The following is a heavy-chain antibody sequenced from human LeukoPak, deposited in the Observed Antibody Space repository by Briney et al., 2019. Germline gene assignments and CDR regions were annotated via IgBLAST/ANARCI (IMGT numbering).Heavy chain of an antibody. V-gene: IGHV4-4*02. Sequence: SGTLSLTCAVSGGSISSSNWWSWVRQPPGKGLEWIGEIYHSGSTNYNPSLKSRVTISVDKSKNQFSLKLSSVPAADTAVYYCARRDYYDSSGYYYWGQGTLVTVSS. J-gene: IGHJ4*02. CDR2: IYHSGST. D-gene: IGHD3-22*01. CDR1: GGSISSSNW. CDR3: ARRDYYDSSGYYY.